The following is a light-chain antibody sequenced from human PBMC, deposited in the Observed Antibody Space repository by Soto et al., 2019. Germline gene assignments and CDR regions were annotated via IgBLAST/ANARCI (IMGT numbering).Light chain of an antibody. J-gene: IGKJ5*01. V-gene: IGKV3-20*01. CDR3: QQYGNSPIT. Sequence: EIVLTQSPATLSLSPGERATLSCRASQSVSSNLAWYQQKPGQAPRLLIYGTSSRATGIPDRFSGSGSGTDFTLTISRLEPEDFAVYYCQQYGNSPITFGQGTRLEN. CDR1: QSVSSN. CDR2: GTS.